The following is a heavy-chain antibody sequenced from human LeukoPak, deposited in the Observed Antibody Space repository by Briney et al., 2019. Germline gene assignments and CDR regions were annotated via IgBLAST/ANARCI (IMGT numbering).Heavy chain of an antibody. J-gene: IGHJ4*02. CDR1: GGSFSGYY. CDR3: ARDPCGGNPPFDY. CDR2: NNHNRSP. Sequence: SETLSLTCAVYGGSFSGYYWSWIRQPPGKGLEWIGENNHNRSPNSNPSLKSRVTISHDHTKNQFSPKLSSVIAADTAVYYCARDPCGGNPPFDYWGQGTLVTVSS. V-gene: IGHV4-34*01. D-gene: IGHD4-23*01.